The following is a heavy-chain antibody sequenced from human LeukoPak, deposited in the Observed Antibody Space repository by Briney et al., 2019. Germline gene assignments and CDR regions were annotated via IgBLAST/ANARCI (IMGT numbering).Heavy chain of an antibody. CDR3: ARVFHGPLYYYDSRGRRGLDY. Sequence: GGSLRLSCAASGFTFSSYWMSWVRQAPGKGLEWVANIKQDGNEKYYVDSVKGRFTISRDNDKNSLYLQMNSLRAEDTAVYYCARVFHGPLYYYDSRGRRGLDYWGQGTLVTVSS. CDR1: GFTFSSYW. J-gene: IGHJ4*02. D-gene: IGHD3-22*01. V-gene: IGHV3-7*01. CDR2: IKQDGNEK.